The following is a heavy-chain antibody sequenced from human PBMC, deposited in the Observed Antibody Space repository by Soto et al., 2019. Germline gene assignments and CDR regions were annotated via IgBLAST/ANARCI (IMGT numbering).Heavy chain of an antibody. V-gene: IGHV3-11*01. Sequence: QVQLVESGGGLVKPGGSLRLSCAASGFTFSDYYMSWIRQAPGKGLEWVSYISSGGSPIYYTDSVKGRFTISRDNAENSLYLQMNSLRAEDTAVYYCARGPRYCSGGNCYSAGKDHYYYYMDVWGKGTTVTVSS. CDR3: ARGPRYCSGGNCYSAGKDHYYYYMDV. D-gene: IGHD2-15*01. J-gene: IGHJ6*03. CDR2: ISSGGSPI. CDR1: GFTFSDYY.